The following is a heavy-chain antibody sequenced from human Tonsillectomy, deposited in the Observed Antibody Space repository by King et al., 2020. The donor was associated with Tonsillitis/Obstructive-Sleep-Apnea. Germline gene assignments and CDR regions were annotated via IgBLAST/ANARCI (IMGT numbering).Heavy chain of an antibody. CDR3: ARESVRSSAFDI. CDR2: ICPGDSDT. CDR1: GYSITTYC. D-gene: IGHD3-10*02. V-gene: IGHV5-51*01. Sequence: LKLVQSGAEVKKPGASLKISCKGSGYSITTYCIGWVRQMPGKGLEWMGIICPGDSDTRYSPSFQGQVTISADKSISTAYLQWSSLKASDTAIYYCARESVRSSAFDIWGQGTMVTVSS. J-gene: IGHJ3*02.